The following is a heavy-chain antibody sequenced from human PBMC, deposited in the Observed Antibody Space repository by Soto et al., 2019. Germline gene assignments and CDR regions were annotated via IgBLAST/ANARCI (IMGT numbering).Heavy chain of an antibody. V-gene: IGHV3-23*01. D-gene: IGHD2-15*01. Sequence: EVQLLESGGGLVQPGGSLRLSCAASGFTFSSFPMSWVRQAPGQGLEWVSIIGGSGGSTHYADSVKGRFAISRDNSKNTLYLQMNSLRAEDTAVYYCAKDQYCSGGSCYGMDVWGQGTTVTVSS. CDR2: IGGSGGST. CDR3: AKDQYCSGGSCYGMDV. J-gene: IGHJ6*02. CDR1: GFTFSSFP.